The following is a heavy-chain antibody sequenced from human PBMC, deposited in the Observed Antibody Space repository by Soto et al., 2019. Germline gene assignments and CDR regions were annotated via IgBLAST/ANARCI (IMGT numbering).Heavy chain of an antibody. D-gene: IGHD4-17*01. J-gene: IGHJ4*02. CDR3: ASSYGDYVSY. V-gene: IGHV4-39*01. Sequence: PSETLSLTCTVSGGSISSSSYYWGWIRQPPGKGLEWIGSIYYSGSTYYNPSLKSRVTISVDTSKNRFSLKLSSVTAADTAVYYCASSYGDYVSYWGQGTLVTVSS. CDR1: GGSISSSSYY. CDR2: IYYSGST.